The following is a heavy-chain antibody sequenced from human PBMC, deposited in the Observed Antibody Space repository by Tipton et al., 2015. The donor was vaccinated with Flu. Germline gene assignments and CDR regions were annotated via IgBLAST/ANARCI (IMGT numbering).Heavy chain of an antibody. Sequence: TLSLTCTVSGGSINSGSYYWSWIRQPAGQGLQWIGRIYTSGSTNYNFSLSSRVTISVDTSKNQFYLRLTSVTAADTAIYYRARDRSGSSSYYGAFDIWGQGTMVNVSS. D-gene: IGHD3-10*01. V-gene: IGHV4-61*02. J-gene: IGHJ3*02. CDR2: IYTSGST. CDR1: GGSINSGSYY. CDR3: ARDRSGSSSYYGAFDI.